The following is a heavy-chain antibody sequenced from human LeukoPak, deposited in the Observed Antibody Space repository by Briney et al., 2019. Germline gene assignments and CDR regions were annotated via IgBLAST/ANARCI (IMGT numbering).Heavy chain of an antibody. CDR1: GFTFSSYG. J-gene: IGHJ4*02. Sequence: GGSLRLSCAASGFTFSSYGMHWVRQAPGKGLEWVAVIWYDGSNKYYADSVKGRFTISRDNSKNTLYLQMNSLRAEDTAVYYCPRDLKITMVRGVNPPDYWGQGTLVTVSS. V-gene: IGHV3-33*01. CDR3: PRDLKITMVRGVNPPDY. CDR2: IWYDGSNK. D-gene: IGHD3-10*01.